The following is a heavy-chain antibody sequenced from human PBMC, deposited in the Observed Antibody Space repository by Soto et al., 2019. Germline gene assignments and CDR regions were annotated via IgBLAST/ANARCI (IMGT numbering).Heavy chain of an antibody. CDR3: ARHGSRIVDY. CDR2: IYYTGRT. V-gene: IGHV4-59*08. J-gene: IGHJ4*02. D-gene: IGHD3-10*01. CDR1: GGSISSSF. Sequence: QVQLQESGPGLVKPSETLSLTCTVSGGSISSSFWSWIRQPPGKGLEWIGYIYYTGRTNYSPALKSRVTIPVDTSKSQFSLRLSSVAAADTAVYYGARHGSRIVDYWGQGTLVTVSA.